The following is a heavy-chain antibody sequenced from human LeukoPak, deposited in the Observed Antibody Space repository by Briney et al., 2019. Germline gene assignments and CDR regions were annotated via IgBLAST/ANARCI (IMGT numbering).Heavy chain of an antibody. CDR3: AKDHYWSIDY. CDR1: GFTFSSYS. V-gene: IGHV3-21*01. Sequence: GGSLRLSCAASGFTFSSYSMNWVRQAPGKGLEWVSSISSSSSYIYYADSVKGRFTISRDNAKNTLYLQMNSLRAEDTGVYYCAKDHYWSIDYWGRGTLVTVSS. D-gene: IGHD3-3*01. CDR2: ISSSSSYI. J-gene: IGHJ4*02.